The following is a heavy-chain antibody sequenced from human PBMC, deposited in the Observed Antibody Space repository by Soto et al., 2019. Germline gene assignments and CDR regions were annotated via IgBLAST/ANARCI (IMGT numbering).Heavy chain of an antibody. CDR2: INPNSGGT. D-gene: IGHD2-15*01. V-gene: IGHV1-2*04. CDR3: ARVWGDIVVVVAANDAFDI. J-gene: IGHJ3*02. CDR1: GYTFTGYY. Sequence: ASVKVSCKASGYTFTGYYMHWVRQAPGQGLEWMGWINPNSGGTNYAQKFQGWVTMTRDTSISTAYMELSRLRSDDTAVYYCARVWGDIVVVVAANDAFDIWGQGTMVTVSS.